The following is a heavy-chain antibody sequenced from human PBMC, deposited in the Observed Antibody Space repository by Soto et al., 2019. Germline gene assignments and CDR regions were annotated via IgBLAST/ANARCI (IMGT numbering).Heavy chain of an antibody. CDR2: ISGSGGST. Sequence: EVQLLESGGGLVQPGGSLRLSCAASGFTFSSYAMNWVRQAPGKGLEWVSVISGSGGSTYYADSVKGRFTISRDNSKNTLYLQMKSLGAEDTAVYYCATRASGSYFDYWGQGTLVTVSS. J-gene: IGHJ4*02. CDR3: ATRASGSYFDY. CDR1: GFTFSSYA. D-gene: IGHD3-10*01. V-gene: IGHV3-23*01.